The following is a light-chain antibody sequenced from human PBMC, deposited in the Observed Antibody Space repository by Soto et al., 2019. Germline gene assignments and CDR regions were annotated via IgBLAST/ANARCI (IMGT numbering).Light chain of an antibody. Sequence: EIFLTQSPDTQSLSPGERATLSCRATQSVTNYIAWYQQRPGQAPRLLIYDASNRATGIPARFSGSGSGTDFTLTISSLEPEDFAVYYCQQRSNWLTFGGGTKVDIK. CDR1: QSVTNY. CDR2: DAS. J-gene: IGKJ4*01. CDR3: QQRSNWLT. V-gene: IGKV3-11*01.